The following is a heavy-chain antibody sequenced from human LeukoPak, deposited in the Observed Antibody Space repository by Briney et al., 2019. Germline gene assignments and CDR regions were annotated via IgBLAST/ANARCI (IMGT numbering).Heavy chain of an antibody. CDR3: ARVSYGDYRPYYYYYYMDV. CDR2: IYYTGST. D-gene: IGHD4-17*01. J-gene: IGHJ6*03. V-gene: IGHV4-39*07. CDR1: GGSISSSSYY. Sequence: PSETLSRTCTVSGGSISSSSYYWGWIRQPPGKGLEWIGSIYYTGSTYYNPSLKSRVTISVDTSKNQFSLKLSSVTAADTAVYYCARVSYGDYRPYYYYYYMDVWGKGTTVTVSS.